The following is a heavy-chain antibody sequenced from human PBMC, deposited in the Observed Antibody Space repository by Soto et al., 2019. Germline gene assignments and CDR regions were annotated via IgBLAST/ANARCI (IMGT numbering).Heavy chain of an antibody. Sequence: GGSLRLSCAASGFTFSSYAMSWVRQAPGKGQEWVSAISGSGGSTYSADPVKRRFTISRDHSQNTPYLQMNRLRAEDTALYYCAKARRLYTPSYFDYWAQGTLVTVSS. D-gene: IGHD3-16*02. CDR2: ISGSGGST. J-gene: IGHJ4*02. V-gene: IGHV3-23*01. CDR1: GFTFSSYA. CDR3: AKARRLYTPSYFDY.